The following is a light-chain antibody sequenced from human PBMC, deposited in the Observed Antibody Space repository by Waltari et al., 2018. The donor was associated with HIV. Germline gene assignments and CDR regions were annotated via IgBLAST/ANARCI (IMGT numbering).Light chain of an antibody. V-gene: IGLV3-21*02. CDR3: HVWDRSSDHHV. CDR2: NAS. CDR1: TIGSKR. J-gene: IGLJ1*01. Sequence: SYVLTQPPSVSVAPGQPARITCGGTTIGSKRVHWYQQKAGQAPVLVVYNASDRPSGIPERFSGSNSGNTATLTISRVEAGDEADYYCHVWDRSSDHHVFGTGTKVTVL.